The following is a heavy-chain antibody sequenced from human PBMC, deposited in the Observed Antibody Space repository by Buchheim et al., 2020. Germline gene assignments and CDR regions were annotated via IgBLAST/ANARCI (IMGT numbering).Heavy chain of an antibody. V-gene: IGHV1-46*01. CDR1: GYTFTSYY. D-gene: IGHD3-22*01. CDR2: INPSGGST. CDR3: ARDLHYYDSSGYYFRYLFDY. Sequence: VQLVQSGAEVKKPGASVKVSCKASGYTFTSYYMHWVRQAPGKGLEWMGIINPSGGSTTYAQKFQGRVTITRDTSTSTVSMELSSLRSEDTAVYYCARDLHYYDSSGYYFRYLFDYWGQGTL. J-gene: IGHJ4*02.